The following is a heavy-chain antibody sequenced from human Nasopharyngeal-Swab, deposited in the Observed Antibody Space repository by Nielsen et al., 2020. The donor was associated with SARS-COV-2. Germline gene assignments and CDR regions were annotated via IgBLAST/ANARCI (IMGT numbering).Heavy chain of an antibody. CDR3: ARDPEYSALDI. D-gene: IGHD1-14*01. V-gene: IGHV3-21*01. Sequence: GESLKISCKASGFSVTSHGMNWVRQAPGKGLEWVSSISSSSTYIYYADSVKGRFTISRDNAKNSLYLQMNSLRADDTAVYYCARDPEYSALDIWGQGTMVTVSS. J-gene: IGHJ3*02. CDR1: GFSVTSHG. CDR2: ISSSSTYI.